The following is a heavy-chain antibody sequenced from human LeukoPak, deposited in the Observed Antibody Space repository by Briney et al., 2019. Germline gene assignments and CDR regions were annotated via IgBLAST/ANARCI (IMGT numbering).Heavy chain of an antibody. CDR1: GFTFSRYW. D-gene: IGHD3-9*01. V-gene: IGHV3-7*01. J-gene: IGHJ4*02. CDR3: ARDDWGPGDH. Sequence: TGGSLRLSCTTSGFTFSRYWMSWVRQAPGRGLEWVANINLDGREIYYVDSVKGRFTISRDNAQKSLYLQMNSLRGEDTAVYYCARDDWGPGDHWGQGTLVTVSS. CDR2: INLDGREI.